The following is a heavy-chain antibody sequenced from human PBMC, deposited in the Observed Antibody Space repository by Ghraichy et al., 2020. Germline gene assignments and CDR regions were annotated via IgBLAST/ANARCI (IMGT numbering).Heavy chain of an antibody. V-gene: IGHV3-48*01. J-gene: IGHJ6*02. CDR3: MDV. D-gene: IGHD2-2*01. CDR1: GFTFSSYS. Sequence: GGSLRLSCAASGFTFSSYSMNWVRQAPGKGLEWVSYISSSSSTIYYADSVKGRFTIFRDNAKNSLYLCARDRYCSSTSCSYGMDVWGQGTTVTVSS. CDR2: ISSSSSTI.